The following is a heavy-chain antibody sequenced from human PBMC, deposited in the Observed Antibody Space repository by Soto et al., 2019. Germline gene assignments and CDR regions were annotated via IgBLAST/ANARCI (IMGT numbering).Heavy chain of an antibody. CDR3: ARLTTGQYYYMDV. V-gene: IGHV4-39*01. CDR1: GGSISGSHYY. CDR2: IYYSGIT. Sequence: SETLSLTCTVSGGSISGSHYYWGWIRQPPGEGLEWIGNIYYSGITYYNPSLESRVTISVDTSQKQFSLRLSSVTASDAAVYYCARLTTGQYYYMDVWGKGTTVTVSS. J-gene: IGHJ6*03.